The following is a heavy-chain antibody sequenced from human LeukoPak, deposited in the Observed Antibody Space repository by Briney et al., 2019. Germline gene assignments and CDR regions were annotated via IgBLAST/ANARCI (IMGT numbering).Heavy chain of an antibody. CDR1: GFTFSSYW. D-gene: IGHD2-15*01. J-gene: IGHJ5*02. CDR2: IKQDGSEK. V-gene: IGHV3-7*01. CDR3: ARESVVVAASNWFDP. Sequence: GGSLRLSCAASGFTFSSYWMSWVRQAPGKGLEWVANIKQDGSEKYYVDSVKGRFTISRDNAKNSLYLQMNSLRAEDTAVYYCARESVVVAASNWFDPWGQGTLVTVSS.